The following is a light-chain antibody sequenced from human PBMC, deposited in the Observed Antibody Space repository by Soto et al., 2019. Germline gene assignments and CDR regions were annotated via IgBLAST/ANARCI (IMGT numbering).Light chain of an antibody. V-gene: IGLV2-14*01. CDR1: NSDVGGYNF. Sequence: QSALTQPASVSGSPGQSITISSTGTNSDVGGYNFVSWYQQHPGKAPKLMIYDVSNRPSGVSNRFSGSKSGNTASLNISGLQAEDEADYYCSSYTSSSSPYVFGIGTKVTVL. CDR3: SSYTSSSSPYV. CDR2: DVS. J-gene: IGLJ1*01.